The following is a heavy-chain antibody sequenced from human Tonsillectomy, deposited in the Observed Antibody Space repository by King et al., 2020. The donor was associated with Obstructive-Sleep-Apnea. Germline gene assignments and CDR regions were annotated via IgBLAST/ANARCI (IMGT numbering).Heavy chain of an antibody. CDR2: IKSKTDGGTT. CDR1: GFTFSNAW. J-gene: IGHJ4*02. CDR3: TTGYSSGWYVGY. D-gene: IGHD6-19*01. V-gene: IGHV3-15*01. Sequence: VQLVESGGGLVKPGGSLRLSCAASGFTFSNAWMSWVRQAPGKGLEWVVRIKSKTDGGTTDYVAPVKGRFTISRDDSKNTLYLQMNSLKTEDTAVYYCTTGYSSGWYVGYWGQGTLVTVSS.